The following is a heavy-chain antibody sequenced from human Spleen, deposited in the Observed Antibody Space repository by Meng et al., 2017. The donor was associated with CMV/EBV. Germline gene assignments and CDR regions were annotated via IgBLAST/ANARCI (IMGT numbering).Heavy chain of an antibody. CDR2: IFYYGSS. CDR1: GGSISSYY. Sequence: SETLSLTCTVSGGSISSYYWSWIRQPPGKGLEWIGYIFYYGSSSYSPSLKSRVTISVDTSKNQFSLKLSSVTAADTAVYYCARVQYYDFWSGSLNWYFDLWGRGTLVTVSS. J-gene: IGHJ2*01. V-gene: IGHV4-59*01. D-gene: IGHD3-3*01. CDR3: ARVQYYDFWSGSLNWYFDL.